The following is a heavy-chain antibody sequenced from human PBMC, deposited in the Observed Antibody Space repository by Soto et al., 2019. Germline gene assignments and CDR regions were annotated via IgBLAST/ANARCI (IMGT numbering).Heavy chain of an antibody. Sequence: PSQTLSLTCAISGDTVSSNTAAWNWISQSPSRGLEWLGRTYYRSKWYNDYAVSVKSRITINPDTSKNQFSLQLNSVTPEDTAVYYCARTTVVIPPGGRIWFAPWGQGNLVTVSS. J-gene: IGHJ5*02. CDR1: GDTVSSNTAA. CDR3: ARTTVVIPPGGRIWFAP. CDR2: TYYRSKWYN. V-gene: IGHV6-1*01. D-gene: IGHD2-21*01.